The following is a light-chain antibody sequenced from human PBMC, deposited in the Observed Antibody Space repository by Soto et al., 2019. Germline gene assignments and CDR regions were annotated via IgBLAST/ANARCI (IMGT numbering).Light chain of an antibody. CDR1: QSVYSN. CDR2: HAS. J-gene: IGKJ4*01. V-gene: IGKV3-15*01. CDR3: QQYTKWPLT. Sequence: EIVMTQSPATLSVSPGERATLSCRASQSVYSNLAWYQQKPGQAPRLLIYHASTRATGIPARFSGGGSGTEFTLTISSLQSEDFTVYYCQQYTKWPLTVGGGTKVESK.